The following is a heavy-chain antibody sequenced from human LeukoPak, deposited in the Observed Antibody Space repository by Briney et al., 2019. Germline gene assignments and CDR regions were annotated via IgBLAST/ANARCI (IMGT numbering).Heavy chain of an antibody. CDR2: INHSGST. CDR3: ARLYYYGSGTGWFDP. CDR1: GGSFSGYY. V-gene: IGHV4-34*01. J-gene: IGHJ5*02. D-gene: IGHD3-10*01. Sequence: PSETLSLTCAVYGGSFSGYYWSWIRQPPGKGLEWIGEINHSGSTNYNPSLKSRVTISVDTSKNQFSLKLSSVTAADTAVYYCARLYYYGSGTGWFDPWGQGTLVTVSS.